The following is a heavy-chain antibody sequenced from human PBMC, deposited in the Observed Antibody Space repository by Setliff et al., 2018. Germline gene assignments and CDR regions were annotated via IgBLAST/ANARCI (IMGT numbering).Heavy chain of an antibody. CDR2: ISTYDVNT. Sequence: GASVKVSCKASGYPFTNYGITWVRQAPGQGLEWPGWISTYDVNTTYAQKLQDRVTMTTDTSTSTAYMELRSLRSDDTAVYYCARRNFYYDSSGFALYYYYMDVRGKGTTVTVSS. J-gene: IGHJ6*03. CDR1: GYPFTNYG. V-gene: IGHV1-18*01. D-gene: IGHD3-22*01. CDR3: ARRNFYYDSSGFALYYYYMDV.